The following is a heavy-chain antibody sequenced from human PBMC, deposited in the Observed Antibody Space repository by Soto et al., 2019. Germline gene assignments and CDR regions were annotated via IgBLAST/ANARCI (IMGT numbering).Heavy chain of an antibody. CDR3: ARDLRIAAVRSRWFDP. V-gene: IGHV4-59*01. Sequence: LSPTCTVSGGSISSYYWSWIRQPPGKGLEWIGYIYYSGSTNYNPSLKSRLTISVDTSKNQFSLKLSSVTAADTAVYSCARDLRIAAVRSRWFDPWGQGTLVTVSS. CDR1: GGSISSYY. D-gene: IGHD6-13*01. J-gene: IGHJ5*02. CDR2: IYYSGST.